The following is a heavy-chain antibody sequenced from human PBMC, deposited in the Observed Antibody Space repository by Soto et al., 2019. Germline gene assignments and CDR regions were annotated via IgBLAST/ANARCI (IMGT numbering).Heavy chain of an antibody. CDR1: GYTFTSYY. V-gene: IGHV1-46*01. CDR2: INPSGGST. J-gene: IGHJ6*02. Sequence: ASVKVSCKASGYTFTSYYMHWVRQAPGQGLEWMGIINPSGGSTSYAQKLQGRVTMTTDTSTSTAYMELRSLRSDDTAVYYCARDGDYDFWSGYHYGMDVWGQGTTVTVSS. CDR3: ARDGDYDFWSGYHYGMDV. D-gene: IGHD3-3*01.